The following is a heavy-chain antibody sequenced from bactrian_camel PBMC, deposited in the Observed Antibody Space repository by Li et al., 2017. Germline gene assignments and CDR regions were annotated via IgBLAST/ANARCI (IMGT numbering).Heavy chain of an antibody. V-gene: IGHV3S1*01. CDR1: GYTYSRNC. CDR3: ALSYDSPYTCDFRRNFAY. D-gene: IGHD4*01. J-gene: IGHJ6*01. Sequence: HVQLVESGGGSVQAGGSLTLSCVASGYTYSRNCMGWFRQGPGKEREGIATIVTGDGRTTYADSVMGRFTISQGATKDAVYLQMNSVEPGDAAMNYCALSYDSPYTCDFRRNFAYWGQGTQVTVS. CDR2: IVTGDGRT.